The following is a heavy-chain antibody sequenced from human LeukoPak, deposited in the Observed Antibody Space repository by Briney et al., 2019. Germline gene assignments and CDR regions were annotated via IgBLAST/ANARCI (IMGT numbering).Heavy chain of an antibody. D-gene: IGHD3-10*01. CDR1: GYTFTDYY. Sequence: ASVTDSCKASGYTFTDYYMHWVRQAPGQGLEWMGWINPNSGGTYCAQKFQGRVTMTSDTSISTSYMELSRLTSDDTAVYFCARATGQSGSGSYPGYWGQGTTFTVSS. V-gene: IGHV1-2*02. CDR2: INPNSGGT. J-gene: IGHJ4*01. CDR3: ARATGQSGSGSYPGY.